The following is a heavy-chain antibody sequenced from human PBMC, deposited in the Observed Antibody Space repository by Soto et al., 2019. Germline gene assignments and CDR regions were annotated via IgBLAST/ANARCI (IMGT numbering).Heavy chain of an antibody. J-gene: IGHJ6*02. CDR3: ARIDCSGGSCYLNSNYYYGMDV. D-gene: IGHD2-15*01. CDR2: IYPGDSDT. V-gene: IGHV5-51*01. Sequence: GESLKISCKGSGYSFTSYWIGWVRQMPGKGLEWMGIIYPGDSDTRYSPSFQGQVTISADKSISTAYLQWSSLKASDTAMYYCARIDCSGGSCYLNSNYYYGMDVWGQGTTVTVSS. CDR1: GYSFTSYW.